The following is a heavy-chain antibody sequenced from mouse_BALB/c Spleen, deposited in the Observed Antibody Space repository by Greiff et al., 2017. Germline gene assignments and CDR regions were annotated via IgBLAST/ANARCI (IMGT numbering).Heavy chain of an antibody. D-gene: IGHD2-4*01. V-gene: IGHV5-6*01. Sequence: EVKVVESGGDLVKPGGSLKLSCAASGFTFSSYGMSWVRQTPDKRLEWVATISSGGSYTYYPDSVKGRFTISRDNAKNTLYLQMSSLKSEDTAMYYCAGITTAWFAYWGQGTLVTVSA. J-gene: IGHJ3*01. CDR2: ISSGGSYT. CDR1: GFTFSSYG. CDR3: AGITTAWFAY.